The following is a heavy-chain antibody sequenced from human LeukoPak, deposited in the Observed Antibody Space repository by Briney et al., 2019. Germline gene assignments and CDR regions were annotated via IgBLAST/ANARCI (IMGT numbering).Heavy chain of an antibody. Sequence: GGSLRLSCAASGFTFSSYAMSWVRQAPGKGLEWVSAISGSGGSTYYADSVKGRFTISRDNAKNSLYLQMNSLRAEDTAVYYCARAEWSAGAEYFQHWGQGTLVTVSS. J-gene: IGHJ1*01. CDR2: ISGSGGST. D-gene: IGHD3-3*01. CDR1: GFTFSSYA. V-gene: IGHV3-23*01. CDR3: ARAEWSAGAEYFQH.